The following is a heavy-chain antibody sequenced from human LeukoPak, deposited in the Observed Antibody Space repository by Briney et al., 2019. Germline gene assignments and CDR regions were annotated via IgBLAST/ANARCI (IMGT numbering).Heavy chain of an antibody. CDR3: ARDWNSRQSNRIDP. CDR1: GYTFTVYY. J-gene: IGHJ5*02. V-gene: IGHV1-2*02. CDR2: INPNSGGT. D-gene: IGHD1-7*01. Sequence: ASVTVSFTGSGYTFTVYYIHWVRQAPAQGLGWMGWINPNSGGTNYAQKFQGRVTMTRDTSISKAYMELSRLRSDDTAVYYSARDWNSRQSNRIDPWGQGTLVTVYS.